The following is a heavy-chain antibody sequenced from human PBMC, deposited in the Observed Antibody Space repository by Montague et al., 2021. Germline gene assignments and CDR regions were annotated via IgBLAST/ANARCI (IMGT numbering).Heavy chain of an antibody. CDR3: ARVFSSWYVGWFDP. J-gene: IGHJ5*02. CDR2: IYYSGNS. D-gene: IGHD6-13*01. V-gene: IGHV4-39*07. Sequence: SETLSLTYTVSGASIISNIYYWGWIRQSPGKGLEWIGSIYYSGNSFYQPSLKSRITMAVDTSKNQFSLKLSSVTAADTAIYYCARVFSSWYVGWFDPWGQGTLVTVSS. CDR1: GASIISNIYY.